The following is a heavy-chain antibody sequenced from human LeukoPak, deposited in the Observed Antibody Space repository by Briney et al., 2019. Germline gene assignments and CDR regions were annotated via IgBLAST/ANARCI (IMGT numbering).Heavy chain of an antibody. J-gene: IGHJ4*02. CDR3: ARQTGSGLFILP. CDR2: IYYSGNT. V-gene: IGHV4-59*04. Sequence: PSETLSLTCTVSGGSLSSYYWSWIRQPPRKGLEWIGYIYYSGNTYYNASIKSHISISIDTYKNQFSLRLTSVTAADTAVYYCARQTGSGLFILPGGQGTLVTVSS. CDR1: GGSLSSYY. D-gene: IGHD3/OR15-3a*01.